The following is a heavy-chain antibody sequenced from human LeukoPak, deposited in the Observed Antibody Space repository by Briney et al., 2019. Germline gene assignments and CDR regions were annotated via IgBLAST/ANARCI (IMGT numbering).Heavy chain of an antibody. CDR3: ASGCSSTSCSPFDY. J-gene: IGHJ4*02. V-gene: IGHV4-4*07. Sequence: SETLSLTCTVSGGSISSYYWSWIRQPAGKGLEWIGRIYTSGSINYNPSLKSRVTMSVDTSKNQFSLKLSSVTAADTAVYYCASGCSSTSCSPFDYWGQGTLVTVSS. CDR2: IYTSGSI. CDR1: GGSISSYY. D-gene: IGHD2-2*01.